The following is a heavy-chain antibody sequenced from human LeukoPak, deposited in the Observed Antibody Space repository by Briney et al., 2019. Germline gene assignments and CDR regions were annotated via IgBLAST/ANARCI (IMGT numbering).Heavy chain of an antibody. D-gene: IGHD1-14*01. V-gene: IGHV1-69*13. CDR3: ASVNLDEAFDI. Sequence: SVKVSCKASGGTFSSYAISWVRQAPGQGLEWMGGIIPIFGTANYAQKFQGRVTITADESTSTAYMELSSLRSEDTAVYYCASVNLDEAFDIWGQGTMLTVSS. CDR1: GGTFSSYA. J-gene: IGHJ3*02. CDR2: IIPIFGTA.